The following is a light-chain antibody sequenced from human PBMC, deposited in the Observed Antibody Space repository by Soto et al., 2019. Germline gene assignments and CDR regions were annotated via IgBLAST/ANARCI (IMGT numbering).Light chain of an antibody. CDR2: DAS. CDR3: QQRSNWPL. V-gene: IGKV3-11*01. J-gene: IGKJ4*01. CDR1: QSVSSY. Sequence: EIVLTQSPATLSLSPGERATLSCRASQSVSSYLAWYQQKPGQAPRLFIYDASNRATGIPARFSGSGSGTDFTLTISSLEPEDFAVYYCQQRSNWPLFGGGTKVEIK.